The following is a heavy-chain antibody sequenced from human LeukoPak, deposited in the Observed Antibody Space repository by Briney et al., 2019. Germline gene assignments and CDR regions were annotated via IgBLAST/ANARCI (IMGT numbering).Heavy chain of an antibody. J-gene: IGHJ5*02. CDR2: INHSGST. Sequence: TSETLSLTCAVYGGSFSGYYWSWIRQPPGKGLEWIGEINHSGSTNYNPSLKSRVTISVDTSKNQFSLKLSSVTAADTAVYYCARLKRQNWFDPWGQGTLVTVSS. D-gene: IGHD6-25*01. CDR3: ARLKRQNWFDP. CDR1: GGSFSGYY. V-gene: IGHV4-34*01.